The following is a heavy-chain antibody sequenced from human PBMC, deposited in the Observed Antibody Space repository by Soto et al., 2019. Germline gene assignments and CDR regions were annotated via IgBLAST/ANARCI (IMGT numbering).Heavy chain of an antibody. CDR1: GGSISSGGYY. Sequence: SETLSRTCTVSGGSISSGGYYWSWIRQHPGKGLEWIGYIYYSGSTYYNPSLKSRVTISVDTSKNQFSLKLSSVTAADTAVYYCASVRPTWPYTYFQHWGQGTLVTVSS. CDR2: IYYSGST. CDR3: ASVRPTWPYTYFQH. D-gene: IGHD3-10*02. V-gene: IGHV4-31*03. J-gene: IGHJ1*01.